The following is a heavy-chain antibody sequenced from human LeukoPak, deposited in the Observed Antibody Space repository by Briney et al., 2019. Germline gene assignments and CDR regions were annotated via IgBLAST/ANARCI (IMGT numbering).Heavy chain of an antibody. CDR3: ASIYSSSSRRVDY. V-gene: IGHV4-59*01. CDR2: IYYSGST. D-gene: IGHD6-6*01. J-gene: IGHJ4*02. Sequence: SETLSLTCTVSSGSINNYYWSWIRQPPGKGLEWIGYIYYSGSTNYNPSLKSRVTISVDASKNQFSLKLSSVTAADTAVCYCASIYSSSSRRVDYWGQGTLVTVSS. CDR1: SGSINNYY.